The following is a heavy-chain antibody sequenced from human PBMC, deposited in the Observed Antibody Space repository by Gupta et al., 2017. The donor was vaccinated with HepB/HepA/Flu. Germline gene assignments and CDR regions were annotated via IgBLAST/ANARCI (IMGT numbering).Heavy chain of an antibody. CDR2: INHSGST. D-gene: IGHD1-26*01. CDR3: ARAVVGAIPFDY. J-gene: IGHJ4*02. CDR1: GGSFSGYY. Sequence: QVQLQQWGAGLLKPSETLSLTCAVYGGSFSGYYWSWIRQPPGKGLEWIGEINHSGSTNYNPSLKSRVTISVDTSKNQFSLKLSSVTAADTAVYYCARAVVGAIPFDYWGQGTLVTVSS. V-gene: IGHV4-34*01.